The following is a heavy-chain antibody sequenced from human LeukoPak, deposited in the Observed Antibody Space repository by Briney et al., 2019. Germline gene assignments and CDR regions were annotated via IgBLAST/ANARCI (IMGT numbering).Heavy chain of an antibody. Sequence: SETLSLTCTVSGGSISSSSYYWGWIRQPPGKGLEWIGSIYYSGSTYYNPSLKSRVTISVDTSKNQFSLKLSSVTAADTAVYYCARGERYDFWSGYSFLDQTLFDYWGQGTLVTVSS. CDR2: IYYSGST. D-gene: IGHD3-3*01. CDR3: ARGERYDFWSGYSFLDQTLFDY. J-gene: IGHJ4*02. CDR1: GGSISSSSYY. V-gene: IGHV4-39*07.